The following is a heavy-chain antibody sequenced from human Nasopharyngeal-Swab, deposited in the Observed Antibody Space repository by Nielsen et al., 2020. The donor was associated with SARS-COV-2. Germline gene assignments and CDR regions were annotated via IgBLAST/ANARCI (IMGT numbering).Heavy chain of an antibody. J-gene: IGHJ4*02. Sequence: GESLKSSCEASGFTVSSYAMSGVRQAPGKGLERVAAISGSGGSTYYADSVKGRFTISRDNSKNTLYLQMNSLRAEDTAVYYCAKGPGYCSSTSCARKAYFDYWGRGTLVTVSS. CDR2: ISGSGGST. CDR3: AKGPGYCSSTSCARKAYFDY. CDR1: GFTVSSYA. V-gene: IGHV3-23*01. D-gene: IGHD2-2*03.